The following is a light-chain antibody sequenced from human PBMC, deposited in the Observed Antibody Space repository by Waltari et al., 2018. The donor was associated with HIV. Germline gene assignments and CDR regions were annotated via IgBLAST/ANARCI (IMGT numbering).Light chain of an antibody. J-gene: IGKJ1*01. CDR2: RAS. CDR3: QQYQSYSLFM. CDR1: QTLDNP. V-gene: IGKV1-5*03. Sequence: DVQVTQLPSTLTASAGDRVSITCRVSQTLDNPLVWYQQRPGEAPNLLIYRASTLESGVPSRFSGSGSGTDFTLTINNLQPNDSATYYCQQYQSYSLFMFGPGTKVEIK.